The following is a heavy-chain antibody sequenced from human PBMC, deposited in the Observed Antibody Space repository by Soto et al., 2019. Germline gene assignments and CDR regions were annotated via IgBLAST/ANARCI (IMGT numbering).Heavy chain of an antibody. CDR1: GGSISSSNW. J-gene: IGHJ6*02. CDR2: IYHSGST. D-gene: IGHD2-2*01. CDR3: ARVVGGYYYGMDA. V-gene: IGHV4-4*02. Sequence: QVQLQESGPGLVKPSGTLSLTCAVSGGSISSSNWWSWVRQPPGKGLEWIGEIYHSGSTNYNPSLKTRFTIPADNSKNQFSLKLSSVTAADQAVYYCARVVGGYYYGMDAWGQGTKVTVSS.